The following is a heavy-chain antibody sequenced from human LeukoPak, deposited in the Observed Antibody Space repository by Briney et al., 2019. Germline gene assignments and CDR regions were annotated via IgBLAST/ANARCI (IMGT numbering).Heavy chain of an antibody. Sequence: GGSLRLSCAASGFTFSSYGMHWVRQAPGKGLEWVAVISYDGSNKYYADSVKGRFTISRDNSKNTLYLQMNSLRAEDTAVYYCAKEGHVPALAYWGQGTLVTVSS. CDR1: GFTFSSYG. CDR2: ISYDGSNK. J-gene: IGHJ4*02. D-gene: IGHD2-2*01. V-gene: IGHV3-30*18. CDR3: AKEGHVPALAY.